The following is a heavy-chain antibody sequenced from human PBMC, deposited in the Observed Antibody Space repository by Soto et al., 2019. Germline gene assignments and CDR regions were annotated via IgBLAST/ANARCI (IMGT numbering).Heavy chain of an antibody. CDR1: SFTFSRYA. D-gene: IGHD3-9*01. V-gene: IGHV3-21*01. CDR3: ARTFDTITYYFDY. Sequence: GGSLRLSCAASSFTFSRYAMTWVRQAPGKGLEWVSSISGTGNHIYYAESVKGRFIISRDNSKNTLYLQMNSLRGEDTAVYYCARTFDTITYYFDYWGQGTLVTVS. CDR2: ISGTGNHI. J-gene: IGHJ4*02.